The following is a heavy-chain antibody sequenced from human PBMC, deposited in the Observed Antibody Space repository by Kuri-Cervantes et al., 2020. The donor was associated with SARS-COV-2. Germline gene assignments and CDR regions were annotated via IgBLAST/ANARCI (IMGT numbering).Heavy chain of an antibody. J-gene: IGHJ3*02. CDR1: GFTFSSYA. Sequence: GGSLRLSCAASGFTFSSYATHWVRQAPGKGLEWVAVISYDGSNKYYADSVKGRFTISRDNSKNTLYLQMNSLRAEDTAVYYCARDGVGGYCSGGSCYEDDAFDIWGQGTMVTVSS. V-gene: IGHV3-30-3*01. CDR2: ISYDGSNK. D-gene: IGHD2-15*01. CDR3: ARDGVGGYCSGGSCYEDDAFDI.